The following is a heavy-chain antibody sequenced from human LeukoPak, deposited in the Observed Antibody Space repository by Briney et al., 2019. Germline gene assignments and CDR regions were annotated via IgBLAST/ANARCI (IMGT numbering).Heavy chain of an antibody. CDR1: GFTFSNAW. Sequence: GGSLRLSCAASGFTFSNAWMSWVRQAPGKGLEWVGRIKSKTDGGTTDYAAPVKGRFTISRDDSKNTLYLQMNSLKTEDTAVYYCTTGGPVRITMVRGVYYYMDVWGKGTTVTISS. V-gene: IGHV3-15*01. CDR2: IKSKTDGGTT. CDR3: TTGGPVRITMVRGVYYYMDV. J-gene: IGHJ6*03. D-gene: IGHD3-10*01.